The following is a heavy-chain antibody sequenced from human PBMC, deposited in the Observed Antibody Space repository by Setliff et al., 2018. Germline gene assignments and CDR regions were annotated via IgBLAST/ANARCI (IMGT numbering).Heavy chain of an antibody. D-gene: IGHD3-22*01. CDR3: ARRNFYYDSSGFALYYYYMDV. CDR2: ISAQDGNT. V-gene: IGHV1-18*01. J-gene: IGHJ6*03. Sequence: ASVKVSCKASGGTFSTYGITWVRQAPGQGLEWMGWISAQDGNTIYAQNFQGRVTMTTDTSTSTAYMELRSLRSDDTAVYYCARRNFYYDSSGFALYYYYMDVWGKGTTVTVSS. CDR1: GGTFSTYG.